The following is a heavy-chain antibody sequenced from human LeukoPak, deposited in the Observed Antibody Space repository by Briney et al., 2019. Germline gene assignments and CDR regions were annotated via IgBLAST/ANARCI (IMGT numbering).Heavy chain of an antibody. V-gene: IGHV1-2*02. CDR3: AKTIYGGLTPLYFGY. D-gene: IGHD4/OR15-4a*01. CDR1: GYTFTGYY. CDR2: INPNSGGT. Sequence: GASVKVSCKASGYTFTGYYMHWVRQAPGQGLEWMGWINPNSGGTNYAQKFQGRVTMTRDTSISTAYMELSRLRSDDTAVYYCAKTIYGGLTPLYFGYWGQGTLVTVSS. J-gene: IGHJ4*02.